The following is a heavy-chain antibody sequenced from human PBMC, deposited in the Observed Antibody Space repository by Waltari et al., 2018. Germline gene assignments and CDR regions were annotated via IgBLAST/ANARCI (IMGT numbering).Heavy chain of an antibody. J-gene: IGHJ4*02. V-gene: IGHV1-69*01. Sequence: QVQLVQSGAEVKKPGASVKVSCKASGYTFTGYYMHWVRQAPGKGLEWMGGIIPMFNNPNYAQRFEGTVTITADESTSTGYMELTGLTSEDTAIYYCARGSKFGDYGDLDYWGQGTLVTVS. CDR3: ARGSKFGDYGDLDY. CDR2: IIPMFNNP. CDR1: GYTFTGYY. D-gene: IGHD4-17*01.